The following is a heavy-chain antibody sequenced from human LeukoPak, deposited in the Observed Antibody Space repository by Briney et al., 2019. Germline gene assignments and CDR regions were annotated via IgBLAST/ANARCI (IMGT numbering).Heavy chain of an antibody. CDR3: ARDSEVLLWFGDPTPIGYMDV. Sequence: ASVKVSCKASGYTFTSYGISWVRQAPGQGLEWMGWISAYNGNTNYAQKLQGRVTMTTDTSTSTAYMELRSLRSDDTAVYYCARDSEVLLWFGDPTPIGYMDVWGKGTTVTISS. D-gene: IGHD3-10*01. CDR1: GYTFTSYG. CDR2: ISAYNGNT. J-gene: IGHJ6*03. V-gene: IGHV1-18*01.